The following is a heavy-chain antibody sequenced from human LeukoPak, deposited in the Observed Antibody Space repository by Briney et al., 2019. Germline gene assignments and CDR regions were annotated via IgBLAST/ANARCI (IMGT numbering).Heavy chain of an antibody. J-gene: IGHJ4*02. CDR1: GFTFSSYA. Sequence: GGSLRLSCTASGFTFSSYAMSWVRQAPGKGLEWVSAISGSGGSTYYADSVKGRFTISRGNSKNTLYLQMNSLRAEDTAVYYCAKNPTYSSSFVDYWGQGTLVTVSS. CDR2: ISGSGGST. V-gene: IGHV3-23*01. D-gene: IGHD6-13*01. CDR3: AKNPTYSSSFVDY.